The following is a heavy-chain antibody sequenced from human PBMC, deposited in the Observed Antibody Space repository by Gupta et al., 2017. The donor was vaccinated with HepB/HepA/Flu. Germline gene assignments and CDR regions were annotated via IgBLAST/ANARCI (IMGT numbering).Heavy chain of an antibody. Sequence: GMTWVRQVPGKGLEWVSLINESGTSTYYADAVKGRFTISRDKSKNTLYLQMNSLRAEDTAIYYCAKNVKTWFVGYWGQGTLVTVS. J-gene: IGHJ4*02. CDR1: G. CDR2: INESGTST. CDR3: AKNVKTWFVGY. V-gene: IGHV3-23*01. D-gene: IGHD2/OR15-2a*01.